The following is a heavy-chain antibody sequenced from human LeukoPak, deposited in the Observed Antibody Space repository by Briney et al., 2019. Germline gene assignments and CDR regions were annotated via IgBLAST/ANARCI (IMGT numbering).Heavy chain of an antibody. V-gene: IGHV4-34*01. Sequence: SETLSLTCAVYGVSFSGYYWSWLRQPPGKGLEWIGKINHSGSTNYNPSLKSRVTMSVDTSKNQFSLQLNSVTPEDTAVYYCAREGEGSSWYYFDYWGQGTLVTVSS. CDR2: INHSGST. CDR3: AREGEGSSWYYFDY. D-gene: IGHD6-13*01. CDR1: GVSFSGYY. J-gene: IGHJ4*02.